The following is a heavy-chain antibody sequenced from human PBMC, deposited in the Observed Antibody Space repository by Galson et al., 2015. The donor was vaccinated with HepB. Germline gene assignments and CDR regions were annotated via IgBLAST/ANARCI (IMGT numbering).Heavy chain of an antibody. CDR3: FREAALGSRYTYANDF. V-gene: IGHV1-69*04. CDR2: IIPLFGMT. CDR1: GGILSTYT. D-gene: IGHD3-16*02. J-gene: IGHJ4*02. Sequence: SVKVSCTASGGILSTYTIAWVRRGPGKGPEWMGRIIPLFGMTYYARPLQGRLTLSADQPTNTAYMELTNLRREDTAIYYCFREAALGSRYTYANDFWGQGTLITVSS.